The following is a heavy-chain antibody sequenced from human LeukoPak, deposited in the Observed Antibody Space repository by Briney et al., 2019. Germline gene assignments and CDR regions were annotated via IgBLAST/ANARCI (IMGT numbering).Heavy chain of an antibody. D-gene: IGHD5-18*01. J-gene: IGHJ4*02. CDR2: FDPEDGET. Sequence: ASVTVSCKVSGYTLTELSMHWVRQAPGKGLEWMGGFDPEDGETIYAQKFQGRVTMTEDTSTDTAYMELSSLRSEDTAVYYCATPSGYSYGYDYWGQGTLVTVSS. V-gene: IGHV1-24*01. CDR1: GYTLTELS. CDR3: ATPSGYSYGYDY.